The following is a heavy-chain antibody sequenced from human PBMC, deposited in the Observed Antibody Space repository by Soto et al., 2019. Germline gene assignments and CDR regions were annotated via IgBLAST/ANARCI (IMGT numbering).Heavy chain of an antibody. CDR3: AGASYGSGSGVA. CDR1: GFTVSSNY. CDR2: IYSGGGT. J-gene: IGHJ5*02. V-gene: IGHV3-53*04. D-gene: IGHD3-10*01. Sequence: EVQLVEAGGGLVQPGGSLRLSCAASGFTVSSNYMSWVRQAPGKGLEWVSVIYSGGGTYYADSVKGRFTISRHTSKNTLYLQMNSLRPEDTAVYYCAGASYGSGSGVAWGQGTLVTVSS.